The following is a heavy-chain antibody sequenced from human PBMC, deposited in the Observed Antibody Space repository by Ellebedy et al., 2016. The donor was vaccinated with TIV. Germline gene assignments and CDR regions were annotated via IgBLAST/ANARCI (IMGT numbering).Heavy chain of an antibody. V-gene: IGHV1-69*13. D-gene: IGHD3-10*01. CDR1: GGTFSSYA. Sequence: AASVKVSCKASGGTFSSYAISWVRQAPGQGLEWMGGIIPIFGTANYAQKFQGRVTITADESTSTAYMELSSLRSEDTAVYYCARGRQVRGPNWFDPWGQGTLVTVSS. J-gene: IGHJ5*02. CDR2: IIPIFGTA. CDR3: ARGRQVRGPNWFDP.